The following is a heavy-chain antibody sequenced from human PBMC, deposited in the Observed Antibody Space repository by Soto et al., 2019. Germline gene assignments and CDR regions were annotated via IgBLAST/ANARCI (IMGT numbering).Heavy chain of an antibody. CDR1: GYTFTSYA. V-gene: IGHV1-18*01. D-gene: IGHD3-10*01. J-gene: IGHJ6*02. CDR2: ISPYNGNT. Sequence: QVQLVQSGAEVKKPGASVKVSCKASGYTFTSYAVSWVRQAPGQGLEWMGWISPYNGNTNYARKLHGRVTMTTNTSTSTAYMDLRRLRSDDTAVYYCARGLRGVRGGMDVWGQGTTVTVSS. CDR3: ARGLRGVRGGMDV.